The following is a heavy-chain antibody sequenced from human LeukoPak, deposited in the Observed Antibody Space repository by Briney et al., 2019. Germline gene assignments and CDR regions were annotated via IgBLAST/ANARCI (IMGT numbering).Heavy chain of an antibody. Sequence: SETLSLTCIVSGGSISNYYRNWIRQPPGKGLEWIGYIYSSGSTNYNPSLKSRVTISVDTSKNQFSLELSSVTAADTAVYYCARGSGLDYWGQGTLVTVSS. CDR3: ARGSGLDY. J-gene: IGHJ4*02. D-gene: IGHD7-27*01. V-gene: IGHV4-59*01. CDR2: IYSSGST. CDR1: GGSISNYY.